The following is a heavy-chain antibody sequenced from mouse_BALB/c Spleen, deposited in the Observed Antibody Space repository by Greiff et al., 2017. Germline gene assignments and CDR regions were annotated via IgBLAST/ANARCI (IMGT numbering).Heavy chain of an antibody. V-gene: IGHV2-9*02. J-gene: IGHJ3*01. CDR3: ARDGDYRYGWFAY. D-gene: IGHD2-14*01. Sequence: VKLVESGPGLVAPSQSLSITCTVSGFSLTSYGVHWVRQPPGKGLEWLGVIWAGGSTNYNSALMSRLSISKDNSKSQVFLKMNSLQTDDTAMYYCARDGDYRYGWFAYWGQGTLVTVSA. CDR2: IWAGGST. CDR1: GFSLTSYG.